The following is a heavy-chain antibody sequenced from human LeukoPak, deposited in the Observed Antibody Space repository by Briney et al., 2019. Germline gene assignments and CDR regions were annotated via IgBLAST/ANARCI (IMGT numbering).Heavy chain of an antibody. J-gene: IGHJ6*03. CDR2: IYSGGST. D-gene: IGHD6-19*01. V-gene: IGHV3-66*01. CDR3: ARVSSGWFPFYYYYYMDV. Sequence: GGSLRLSCAASEFSVGSNYMTWVRQAPGKGLEWVSLIYSGGSTYYADSVKGRFTISRDNSKNTLYLQMNSLRAEDTAVYYCARVSSGWFPFYYYYYMDVWGKGTTVTVSS. CDR1: EFSVGSNY.